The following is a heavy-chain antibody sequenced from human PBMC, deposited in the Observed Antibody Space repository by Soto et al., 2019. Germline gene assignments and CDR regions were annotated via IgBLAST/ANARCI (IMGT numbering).Heavy chain of an antibody. CDR3: ARDRGRGGSYYIYFYGMDV. Sequence: ASVKVSCKAIGYSFTSHYMDWVRQAPGQGLEWMGVINPSGGSINYAQKFQGRVTMTRDTSTSTVYMELSSLRSEDTAVYYCARDRGRGGSYYIYFYGMDVWGQGTTLTVSS. CDR2: INPSGGSI. D-gene: IGHD1-26*01. V-gene: IGHV1-46*01. J-gene: IGHJ6*02. CDR1: GYSFTSHY.